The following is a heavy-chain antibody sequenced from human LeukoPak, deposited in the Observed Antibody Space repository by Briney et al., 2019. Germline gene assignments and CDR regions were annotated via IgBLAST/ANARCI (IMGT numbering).Heavy chain of an antibody. D-gene: IGHD4-17*01. Sequence: GGSLRLSCAASEFTFSSYSMNWVRQAPGKGLEWVSYISSSSSYTNYADSVKGRFTISRDNAKNSLYLQMNSLRAEDTAVYYCARDTSTVTPDYWGQGTLVTVSS. CDR1: EFTFSSYS. CDR3: ARDTSTVTPDY. V-gene: IGHV3-21*05. J-gene: IGHJ4*02. CDR2: ISSSSSYT.